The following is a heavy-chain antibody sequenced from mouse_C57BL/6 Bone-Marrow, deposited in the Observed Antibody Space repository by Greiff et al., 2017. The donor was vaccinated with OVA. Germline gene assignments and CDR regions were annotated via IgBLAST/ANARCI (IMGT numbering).Heavy chain of an antibody. CDR1: GFTFSSYG. CDR3: ARQDWLLLFDY. CDR2: ISSGGSYT. Sequence: EVKLEESGGDLVKPGGSLKLSCAASGFTFSSYGMSWVRQTPDKRLEWVATISSGGSYTYYPGSVKGRFTISRDNAKNTLYLQMSSLKSEDTAMDYCARQDWLLLFDYWGQGTTLTVSS. J-gene: IGHJ2*01. D-gene: IGHD2-3*01. V-gene: IGHV5-6*02.